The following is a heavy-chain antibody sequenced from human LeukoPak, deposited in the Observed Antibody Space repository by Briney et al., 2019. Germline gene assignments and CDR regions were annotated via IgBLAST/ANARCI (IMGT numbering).Heavy chain of an antibody. CDR2: INHSGST. CDR1: GGPFSGYY. J-gene: IGHJ4*02. D-gene: IGHD2-15*01. Sequence: SETLSLTCAVYGGPFSGYYWSWIRQPPGKGLEWIGEINHSGSTNYNPSLKSQVTISVDTSKNQFSLKLSSVTAADTAVYYCARGKGYCSGGSCYSAVRPLYFDYWGQGTLVTVSS. V-gene: IGHV4-34*01. CDR3: ARGKGYCSGGSCYSAVRPLYFDY.